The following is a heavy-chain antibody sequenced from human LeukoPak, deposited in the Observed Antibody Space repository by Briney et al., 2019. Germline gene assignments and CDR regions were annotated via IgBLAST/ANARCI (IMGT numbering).Heavy chain of an antibody. CDR3: ARDAGGYDIVTGYFDL. J-gene: IGHJ2*01. CDR2: SNPNSGGT. Sequence: SLKGPCKASGYTLSGYYMQWVRQAPGQGLEWMGWSNPNSGGTNYAQKFQGWVTMTRDTSISTAYMELSRMRSEDAGVYYCARDAGGYDIVTGYFDLWGRGTLVTVSS. V-gene: IGHV1-2*04. CDR1: GYTLSGYY. D-gene: IGHD3-9*01.